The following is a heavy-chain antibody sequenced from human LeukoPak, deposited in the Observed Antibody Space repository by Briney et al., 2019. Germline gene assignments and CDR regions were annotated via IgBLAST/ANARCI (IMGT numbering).Heavy chain of an antibody. V-gene: IGHV4-59*11. CDR1: GGSISSHY. D-gene: IGHD2-2*01. Sequence: SETLSLTCTVSGGSISSHYWSWIRQPPGKGLEWIGYIYYSGSTNYNPSLKSRVTISVDTSKNQFSLKLSSVTAADTAVYYCARDGGSSFRYFDYWGQGTLVTVSS. CDR2: IYYSGST. CDR3: ARDGGSSFRYFDY. J-gene: IGHJ4*02.